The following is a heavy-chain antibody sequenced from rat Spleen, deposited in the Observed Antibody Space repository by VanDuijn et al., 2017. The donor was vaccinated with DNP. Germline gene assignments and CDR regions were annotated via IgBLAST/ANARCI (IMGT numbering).Heavy chain of an antibody. CDR2: ISPRSNIT. V-gene: IGHV5-46*01. Sequence: EVQLVESGGGSVQPGRSMKLSCAASGFTFSSFPMAWVRQAPTKGLEWVSSISPRSNITYYRDSVKGRFTISRENAENTVYLQMNSLRSEDTATYYCARPPYGSYFDYWGQGVMVTVSS. CDR3: ARPPYGSYFDY. D-gene: IGHD1-3*01. J-gene: IGHJ2*01. CDR1: GFTFSSFP.